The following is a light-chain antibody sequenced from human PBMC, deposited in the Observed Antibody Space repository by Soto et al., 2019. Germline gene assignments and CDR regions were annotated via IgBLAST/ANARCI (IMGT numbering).Light chain of an antibody. CDR3: QQYNNWPWT. CDR2: GAS. CDR1: QSVTNSY. J-gene: IGKJ1*01. V-gene: IGKV3-15*01. Sequence: EIVMTQSPVTLSVSPGERATLSCRASQSVTNSYLAWYQQKPGQAPRLLIFGASTRAAGIPARFSGSGSGTEFTLTISSLRSEDFAVYYCQQYNNWPWTFGQGTKVDI.